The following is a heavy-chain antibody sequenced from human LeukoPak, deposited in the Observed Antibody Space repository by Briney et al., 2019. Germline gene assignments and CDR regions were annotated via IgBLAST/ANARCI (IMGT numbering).Heavy chain of an antibody. D-gene: IGHD3/OR15-3a*01. CDR3: ARGHSEAYFLTALIFFDC. CDR1: GFTFDDYG. CDR2: IHWHGGST. V-gene: IGHV3-20*04. J-gene: IGHJ4*02. Sequence: PVGSLRLSCAASGFTFDDYGMSWVRQAPGKGLEWVSGIHWHGGSTGYADSVKGRFTISRDNANNSLYLQMHSLRAEDTAFYYCARGHSEAYFLTALIFFDCWGQGTLVTVSS.